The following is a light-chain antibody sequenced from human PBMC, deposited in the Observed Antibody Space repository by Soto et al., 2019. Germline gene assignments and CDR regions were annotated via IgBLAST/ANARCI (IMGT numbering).Light chain of an antibody. V-gene: IGKV3-11*01. J-gene: IGKJ2*01. CDR1: QSVSSY. CDR3: QQRSDWPYT. Sequence: EVVLTQSPGTRSLSPGQRATLSCRASQSVSSYLAWYQQIPGQGPRLLIFDASNRATGIPVRFSGSGSGTDFPLTTTSLEPDDFAIYYCQQRSDWPYTFGQRTKVDIK. CDR2: DAS.